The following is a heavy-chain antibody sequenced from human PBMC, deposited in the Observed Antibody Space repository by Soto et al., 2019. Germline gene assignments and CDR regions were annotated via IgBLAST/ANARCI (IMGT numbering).Heavy chain of an antibody. Sequence: EVQLVESGGGLVKPGGSLRLSCAASGFTFSSYSMNWVRQAPGKGLEWVSSISSSSSYIYYADSVKGRFTISRDNAKNSLYLQRNRLRAEDTAVYYCARGYHYYDSSGYDKWDAFDIWGQGTMVTVSS. CDR3: ARGYHYYDSSGYDKWDAFDI. J-gene: IGHJ3*02. D-gene: IGHD3-22*01. V-gene: IGHV3-21*01. CDR1: GFTFSSYS. CDR2: ISSSSSYI.